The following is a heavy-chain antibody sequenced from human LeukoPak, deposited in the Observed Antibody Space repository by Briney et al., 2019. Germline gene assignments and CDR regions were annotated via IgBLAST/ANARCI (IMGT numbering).Heavy chain of an antibody. CDR2: IGTAGDT. CDR3: ARGVLRYFDWSPKPWGAFDI. J-gene: IGHJ3*02. D-gene: IGHD3-9*01. V-gene: IGHV3-13*01. CDR1: GFTFSSYD. Sequence: GGSLRLSCAASGFTFSSYDMHWVRQATGKGLEWVLAIGTAGDTYYPGSVKGRFTISRENAKNSLYLQMNSLRAGDTAVYYCARGVLRYFDWSPKPWGAFDIWGQGTMVTVSS.